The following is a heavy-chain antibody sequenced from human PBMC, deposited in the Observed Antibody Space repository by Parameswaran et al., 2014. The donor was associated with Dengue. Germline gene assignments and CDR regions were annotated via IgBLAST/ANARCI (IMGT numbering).Heavy chain of an antibody. J-gene: IGHJ4*02. CDR2: IIPILGIA. CDR3: ARLSGSYGVFVGTDY. V-gene: IGHV1-69*02. D-gene: IGHD1-26*01. Sequence: WVRQAPGQGLEWMGRIIPILGIANYAQKFQGRVTITADKSTSTAYMELSSLRSEDTAVYYCARLSGSYGVFVGTDYWGQGTLVTVSS.